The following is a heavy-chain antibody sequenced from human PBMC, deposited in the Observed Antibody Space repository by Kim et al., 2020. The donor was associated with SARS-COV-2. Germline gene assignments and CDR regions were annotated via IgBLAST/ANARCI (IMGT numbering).Heavy chain of an antibody. CDR1: GFTVSSNY. D-gene: IGHD1-1*01. Sequence: GGSLRLSCAASGFTVSSNYMSWVRQAPGKGLEWVSAIYSGGSTYYADSVKGRFTISRDNAKNTLYLQMNSLRAADTAVYYCARDYHFWNDYYFDYWGQGTLVTVSS. J-gene: IGHJ4*02. V-gene: IGHV3-66*01. CDR3: ARDYHFWNDYYFDY. CDR2: IYSGGST.